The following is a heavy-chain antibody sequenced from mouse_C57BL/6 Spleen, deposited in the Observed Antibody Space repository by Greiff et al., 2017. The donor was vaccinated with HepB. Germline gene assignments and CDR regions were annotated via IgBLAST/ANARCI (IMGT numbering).Heavy chain of an antibody. CDR3: ARETAQVHFDY. CDR2: IDPSDSYT. CDR1: GYTFTSYW. Sequence: QVQLQQPGAELVKPGASVKLSCKASGYTFTSYWMQWVKQRPGQGLEWIGEIDPSDSYTNYNQKFKGKATLTVDTSSSTAYMQLSSLTSEDSAVYYCARETAQVHFDYWGQGTTLTVSS. V-gene: IGHV1-50*01. D-gene: IGHD3-2*02. J-gene: IGHJ2*01.